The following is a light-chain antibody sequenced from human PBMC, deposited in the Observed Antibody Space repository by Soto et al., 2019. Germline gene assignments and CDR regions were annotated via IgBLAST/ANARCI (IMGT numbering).Light chain of an antibody. V-gene: IGKV3-15*01. Sequence: EIVMTQSPVTLSVSPGGTVTLSCRASQSVSNNLAWYQQRPGQAPRLLICDISTKATGIPARFSGSGSGTEFTLTISSLQSEDFAVYYCQQYNNWPPTFGQGTKVEI. J-gene: IGKJ1*01. CDR1: QSVSNN. CDR3: QQYNNWPPT. CDR2: DIS.